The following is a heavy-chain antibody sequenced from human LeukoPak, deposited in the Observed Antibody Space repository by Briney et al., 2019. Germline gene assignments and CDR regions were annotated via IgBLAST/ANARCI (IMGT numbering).Heavy chain of an antibody. Sequence: SETLSLTCAVYGGSFSGYYWSWIRQPPGKGLEWIGEINHRGSTNYNPSRKSRVTISVDTSKNQFSLKLSSVTAADTAVYYCARLTKNDSGTYRFGKKKRGYMDVWGKGTTVTISS. J-gene: IGHJ6*03. CDR3: ARLTKNDSGTYRFGKKKRGYMDV. D-gene: IGHD3-10*01. CDR2: INHRGST. CDR1: GGSFSGYY. V-gene: IGHV4-34*01.